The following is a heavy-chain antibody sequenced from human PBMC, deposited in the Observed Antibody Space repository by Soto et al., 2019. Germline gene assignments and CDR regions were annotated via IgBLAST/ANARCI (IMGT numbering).Heavy chain of an antibody. CDR2: IRFDGSNI. CDR3: ARDGVGGTVFFGYLDY. D-gene: IGHD3-3*01. J-gene: IGHJ4*02. V-gene: IGHV3-33*01. CDR1: GIIFKGFG. Sequence: QVQLVESGGGVVQPGRSLRLSCAASGIIFKGFGMHWVRQAPGKGLEWVAVIRFDGSNIYYADSVKGRFTISRDNSKNTLYLQMDSLRAEAPAVYYCARDGVGGTVFFGYLDYWGQGALVTVSS.